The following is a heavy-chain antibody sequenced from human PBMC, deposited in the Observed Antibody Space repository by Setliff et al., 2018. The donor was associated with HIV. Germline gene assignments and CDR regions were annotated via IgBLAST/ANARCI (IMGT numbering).Heavy chain of an antibody. CDR2: IYYSGGT. J-gene: IGHJ6*03. CDR1: GGSISSHY. Sequence: PSETLSLTCTVSGGSISSHYWSWSRQPPGKGLEWIGYIYYSGGTNYNPSLRSRVTISVDTSKNHFSLKLSSVAAADTAVYYCAREVRVVLPAAASGNYYYYYMDVWGKGTTVTVSS. V-gene: IGHV4-59*11. D-gene: IGHD2-2*01. CDR3: AREVRVVLPAAASGNYYYYYMDV.